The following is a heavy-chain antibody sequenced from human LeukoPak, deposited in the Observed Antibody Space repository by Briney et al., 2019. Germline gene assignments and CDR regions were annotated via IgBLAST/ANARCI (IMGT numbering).Heavy chain of an antibody. D-gene: IGHD6-19*01. CDR3: ARVAVAAFDY. CDR2: ISSSSSYI. J-gene: IGHJ4*02. Sequence: GGSLRLSCAASGFTFSSYSMNWVRQAPGKGLEWVSSISSSSSYIYYADSVKGRFTISRDNAKNSLYLQMNSLRAEDAAVYYCARVAVAAFDYWGQGTLVTVSS. CDR1: GFTFSSYS. V-gene: IGHV3-21*01.